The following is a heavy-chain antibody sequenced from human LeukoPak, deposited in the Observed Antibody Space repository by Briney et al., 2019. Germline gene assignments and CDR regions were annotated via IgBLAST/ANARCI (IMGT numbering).Heavy chain of an antibody. V-gene: IGHV5-51*01. CDR2: IYPDDSDT. CDR1: GYSFTSHW. D-gene: IGHD2-15*01. CDR3: ARSGCSGGSCCSGWFDP. J-gene: IGHJ5*02. Sequence: GESLKISCKGSGYSFTSHWIGWVRQMPGKGLEWMGIIYPDDSDTRNSPSFEGQVTISADKSISTAYLQWSSLKASDTAMYYCARSGCSGGSCCSGWFDPWGQGTLVTVSS.